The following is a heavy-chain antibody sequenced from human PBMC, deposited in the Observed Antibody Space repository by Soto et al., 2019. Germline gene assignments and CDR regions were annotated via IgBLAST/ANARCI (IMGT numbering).Heavy chain of an antibody. CDR2: LIPISDTT. D-gene: IGHD2-2*01. CDR3: ARSQGSSTSLEIYYYYHYGMDV. CDR1: GGTFSSYA. V-gene: IGHV1-69*01. J-gene: IGHJ6*02. Sequence: QVQLVQSGAEVKKPGSSVKVSCKASGGTFSSYAISWVRQAPGQGLEWMGGLIPISDTTHYAQTFQGRVTITADESTSTAYMELSSLRSEDTAVYYCARSQGSSTSLEIYYYYHYGMDVWGQGTTVTVSS.